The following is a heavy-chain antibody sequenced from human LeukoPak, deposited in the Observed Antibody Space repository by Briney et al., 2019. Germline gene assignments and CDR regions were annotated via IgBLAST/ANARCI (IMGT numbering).Heavy chain of an antibody. Sequence: SETLSLTCAVYGGSFSGYYWSWIRQPPGKGLEWIGEINHSGSTNYNPSLKSRVTISVDTSKNQFSLKLSSVTAADTAVYYCARGAAMNTYYYDSSGYYFFPFDYWGQGTLVTVSS. CDR1: GGSFSGYY. CDR2: INHSGST. J-gene: IGHJ4*02. CDR3: ARGAAMNTYYYDSSGYYFFPFDY. V-gene: IGHV4-34*01. D-gene: IGHD3-22*01.